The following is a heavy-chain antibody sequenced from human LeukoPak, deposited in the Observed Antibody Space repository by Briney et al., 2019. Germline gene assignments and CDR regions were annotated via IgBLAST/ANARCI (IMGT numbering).Heavy chain of an antibody. CDR3: ATLGIGGSYAFRY. V-gene: IGHV1-24*01. Sequence: ASVKVSCKVSGYTLTELSMHWVRQAPGKGLDWMGGFDPEDGETIYAQKFQGRVTMTEDTSIDTAYMELSSLRSEDTAVYYCATLGIGGSYAFRYWGQGTLVTVSS. CDR1: GYTLTELS. D-gene: IGHD3-16*01. J-gene: IGHJ4*02. CDR2: FDPEDGET.